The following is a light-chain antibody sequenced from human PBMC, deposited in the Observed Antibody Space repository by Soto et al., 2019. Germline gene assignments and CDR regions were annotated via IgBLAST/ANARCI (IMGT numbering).Light chain of an antibody. CDR1: EIISSSY. V-gene: IGKV3-20*01. CDR3: QQQGT. Sequence: EIVLTQSPGSLSLSPGERATLSCRASEIISSSYLGWYQQKPGQAHRLLIYAASRRATGIPDRFSGSGSATEYTLTINTLDPEDFGVYYCQQQGTFGQGTKLEIK. CDR2: AAS. J-gene: IGKJ2*01.